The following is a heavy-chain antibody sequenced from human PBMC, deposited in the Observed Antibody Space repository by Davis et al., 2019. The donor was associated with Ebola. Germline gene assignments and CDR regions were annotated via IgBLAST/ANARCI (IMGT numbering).Heavy chain of an antibody. D-gene: IGHD2-15*01. CDR3: ARSGSGGGYLDY. CDR2: IIPIFGTA. Sequence: ASVKVSCKASGYTFTSYGISWVRQAPGQGLEWMGGIIPIFGTANYAQKFQGRVTMTRNTSISTAYMELSSLRSEDTAVYYCARSGSGGGYLDYWGQGTLVTVSS. J-gene: IGHJ4*02. CDR1: GYTFTSYG. V-gene: IGHV1-8*02.